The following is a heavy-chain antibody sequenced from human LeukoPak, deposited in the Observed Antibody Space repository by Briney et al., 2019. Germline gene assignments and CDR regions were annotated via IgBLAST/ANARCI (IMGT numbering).Heavy chain of an antibody. Sequence: SETLSLTCTVSGYSISSGYYWGWIRQPPGKGLEWIGSIYHSGSTYYNPSLKSRVTISVDTSKNQFSLKLSSVTAADTAVYYCARVYSIIAVVPAAGGDAFDIWGQGTMVTVSS. D-gene: IGHD2-2*01. CDR2: IYHSGST. J-gene: IGHJ3*02. CDR1: GYSISSGYY. V-gene: IGHV4-38-2*02. CDR3: ARVYSIIAVVPAAGGDAFDI.